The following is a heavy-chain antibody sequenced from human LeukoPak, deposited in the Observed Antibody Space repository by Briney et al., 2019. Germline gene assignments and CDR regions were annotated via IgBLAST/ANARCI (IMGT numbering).Heavy chain of an antibody. Sequence: PGGSLRLSCAASGFTFSSCGMHWVRQAPGKGLEWVAYIQNDGSNEQYADSVKGRFSISRDSSKNILYLQMNSLRAEDTAVYYCARIAAAGRGAFDIWGQGTMVTVSS. V-gene: IGHV3-30*12. J-gene: IGHJ3*02. CDR2: IQNDGSNE. CDR1: GFTFSSCG. CDR3: ARIAAAGRGAFDI. D-gene: IGHD6-13*01.